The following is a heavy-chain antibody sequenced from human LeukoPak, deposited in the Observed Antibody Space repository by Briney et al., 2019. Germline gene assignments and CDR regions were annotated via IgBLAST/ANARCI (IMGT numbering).Heavy chain of an antibody. Sequence: ASVKVSCKPSGYTFTRYYMLWVRRAPGQGLEWMGIINPIGVRTSYAQKLQLRVTMTRDPATSTGYMGLSSWTSDDTAVYYCARGGTVLIPNSAYDYWGQGTLVTVPS. V-gene: IGHV1-46*04. J-gene: IGHJ4*02. CDR1: GYTFTRYY. CDR3: ARGGTVLIPNSAYDY. D-gene: IGHD3-16*01. CDR2: INPIGVRT.